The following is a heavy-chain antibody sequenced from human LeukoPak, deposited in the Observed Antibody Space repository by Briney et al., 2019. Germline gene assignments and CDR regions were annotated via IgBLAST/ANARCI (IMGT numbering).Heavy chain of an antibody. CDR3: ARVWYSSSPYYYYYYMDV. D-gene: IGHD6-6*01. J-gene: IGHJ6*03. CDR1: GYTFTSYG. Sequence: GASVKVSCKASGYTFTSYGISWVRQAPGQGLEWMGWISAYNGNTNYAQKLQGRVIMTTDTSTSTAYMELRSLRSDDTAVYYCARVWYSSSPYYYYYYMDVWGKGTTVTVSS. V-gene: IGHV1-18*01. CDR2: ISAYNGNT.